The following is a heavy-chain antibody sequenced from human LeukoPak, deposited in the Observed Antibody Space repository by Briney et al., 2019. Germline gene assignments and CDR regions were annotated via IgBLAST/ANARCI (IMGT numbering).Heavy chain of an antibody. CDR1: GYTFTSYG. CDR3: ATNFRGPIMVRGGDPNWFDL. CDR2: ISAYNGNT. D-gene: IGHD3-10*01. J-gene: IGHJ5*02. V-gene: IGHV1-18*01. Sequence: ASVKVSFQASGYTFTSYGISWVRQAPGQGLAWMGWISAYNGNTNYAQKLQGRVTMTTDTSTGKAYMELRGLRSEDTAVYYCATNFRGPIMVRGGDPNWFDLWGQGTLVTVSS.